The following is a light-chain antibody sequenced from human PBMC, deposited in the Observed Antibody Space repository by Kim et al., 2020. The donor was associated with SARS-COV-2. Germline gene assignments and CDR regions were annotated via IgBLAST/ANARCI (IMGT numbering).Light chain of an antibody. V-gene: IGKV3-20*01. CDR2: GAS. J-gene: IGKJ3*01. Sequence: GERATLPCRASQSVSSSYLAWYQQKPGQAPRLLIYGASSRATGIPDRFSGSGSGTDFTLTISRLEPEDFAVYYCQQYGSSPEVTFGPGTKVDIK. CDR3: QQYGSSPEVT. CDR1: QSVSSSY.